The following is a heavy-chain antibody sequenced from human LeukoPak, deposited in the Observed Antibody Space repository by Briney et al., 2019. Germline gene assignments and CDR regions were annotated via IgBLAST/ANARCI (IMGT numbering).Heavy chain of an antibody. J-gene: IGHJ3*02. CDR1: GGSISSSNW. D-gene: IGHD3-9*01. V-gene: IGHV4-4*02. CDR2: IYHSGST. Sequence: SETLSLTCAVSGGSISSSNWWSWVRQPPGKGLEWIGEIYHSGSTNYNPSLKSRVTISVDKSKNQFSLKLSSVTAADTAVYYCARHILDWLSHDAFDIWGQGTMVTVSS. CDR3: ARHILDWLSHDAFDI.